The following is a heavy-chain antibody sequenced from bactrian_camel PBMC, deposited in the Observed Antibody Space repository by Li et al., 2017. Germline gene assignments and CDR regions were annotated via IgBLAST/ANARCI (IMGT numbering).Heavy chain of an antibody. CDR2: LDSDGRI. Sequence: VQLVESGGGSVQAGGSLRLSCAVSVSSANDYCLGWFRQASGKEREWVGSLDSDGRINYADSVKGRFTISKDNRKNILYLQMNSLKIEDTAVYYCALGSSRQATMTARGKGTQVTVS. V-gene: IGHV3S10*01. D-gene: IGHD3*01. J-gene: IGHJ4*01. CDR1: VSSANDYC.